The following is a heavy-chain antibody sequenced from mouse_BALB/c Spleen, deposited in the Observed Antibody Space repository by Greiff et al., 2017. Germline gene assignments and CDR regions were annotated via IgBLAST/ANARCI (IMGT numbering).Heavy chain of an antibody. CDR3: ARGGTGTGSFDY. J-gene: IGHJ2*01. Sequence: DVMLVESGGGLVKPGGSLKLSCAASGFTFSSYAMSWVRQTPEKRLEWVASISSGGSTYYPDSVKGRFTISRDNARNILYLQMSSLRSEDTAMYYCARGGTGTGSFDYWGQGTTLTVSS. V-gene: IGHV5-6-5*01. CDR1: GFTFSSYA. CDR2: ISSGGST. D-gene: IGHD4-1*01.